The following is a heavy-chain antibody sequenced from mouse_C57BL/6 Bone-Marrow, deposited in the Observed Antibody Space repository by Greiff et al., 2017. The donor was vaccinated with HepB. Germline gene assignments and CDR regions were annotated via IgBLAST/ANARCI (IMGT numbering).Heavy chain of an antibody. V-gene: IGHV1-5*01. Sequence: VQLQQSGTVLARPGASVKMSCKTSGYTFTSYWMHWVKQRPGQGLEWIGAIYPGNSDTSYNQKFKGKAKLTAVTSASTAYMELSSLTNEDSAVYYCTRGETTVVAPYYFDYWGQGTTLTVSS. CDR2: IYPGNSDT. CDR1: GYTFTSYW. J-gene: IGHJ2*01. CDR3: TRGETTVVAPYYFDY. D-gene: IGHD1-1*01.